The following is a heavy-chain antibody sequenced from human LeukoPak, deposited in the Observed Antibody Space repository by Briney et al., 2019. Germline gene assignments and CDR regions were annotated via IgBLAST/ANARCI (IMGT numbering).Heavy chain of an antibody. CDR3: ARAVAYCSGGSCQDWFDP. D-gene: IGHD2-15*01. J-gene: IGHJ5*02. Sequence: ASVKVSCKASGYTFTSYDINWVRQATGQGLEWMGWMNPNSGNTGYAQKFQGRVTMTRNTSISTAYMELSSPRSEDTAVYYCARAVAYCSGGSCQDWFDPWGQGTLVTVSS. CDR2: MNPNSGNT. V-gene: IGHV1-8*01. CDR1: GYTFTSYD.